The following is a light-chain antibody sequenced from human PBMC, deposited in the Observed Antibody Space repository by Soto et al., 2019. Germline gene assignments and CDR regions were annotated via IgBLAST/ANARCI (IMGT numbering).Light chain of an antibody. V-gene: IGLV1-44*01. Sequence: QSVLTQPPSASGTPGQSVSISCSGSRSNIGTNPVNWYQQLPGTAPKLLFYTNTQPPSGVPDRFSASKSGTSASLALSGLQSEDEAEYYCAAWYDSLNSVIFGGGTKLTVL. CDR3: AAWYDSLNSVI. CDR1: RSNIGTNP. J-gene: IGLJ2*01. CDR2: TNT.